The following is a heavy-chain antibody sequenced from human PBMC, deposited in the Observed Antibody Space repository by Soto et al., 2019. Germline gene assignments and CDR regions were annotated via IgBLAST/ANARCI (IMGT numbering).Heavy chain of an antibody. D-gene: IGHD3-10*01. J-gene: IGHJ4*02. CDR1: GFNFGFFG. CDR2: ISGDGINT. V-gene: IGHV3-30*03. CDR3: ASGHLRFGFDS. Sequence: QIQLVESGGDVVQPGRSLRLSCAASGFNFGFFGMHWVSQAPGKGLEWVAFISGDGINTHYADSVRGRFTLSRDYSKKTIYLQKETMREDETDLSYCASGHLRFGFDSWGQGTLVTVYS.